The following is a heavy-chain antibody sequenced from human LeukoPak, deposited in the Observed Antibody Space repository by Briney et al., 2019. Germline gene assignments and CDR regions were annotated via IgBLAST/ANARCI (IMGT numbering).Heavy chain of an antibody. D-gene: IGHD3-3*01. V-gene: IGHV3-7*01. CDR1: GFTFSAYW. CDR3: ARDRAIFGE. J-gene: IGHJ4*02. Sequence: GGSLRLSCTVSGFTFSAYWMSWVRQAPGKGLERVANIEHDGTTKFYLDSVKGRFTISRDNARSSVYLQMDSLRAEDTAVYYCARDRAIFGEWGQGTLVTVSS. CDR2: IEHDGTTK.